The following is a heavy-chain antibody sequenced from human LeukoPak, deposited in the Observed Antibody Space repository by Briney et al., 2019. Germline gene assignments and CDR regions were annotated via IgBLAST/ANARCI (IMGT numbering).Heavy chain of an antibody. J-gene: IGHJ2*01. CDR3: AADAAMVTGYFDL. CDR2: VFYSGYT. Sequence: SETLSLTCTVSGVSIRSNYWSWIRQPPGKGLEWIGYVFYSGYTTYNPSLKSRVTISVDTSKNQFSLKLRSVTAADTAVYYCAADAAMVTGYFDLWGRGTLVTVSS. D-gene: IGHD5-18*01. V-gene: IGHV4-59*01. CDR1: GVSIRSNY.